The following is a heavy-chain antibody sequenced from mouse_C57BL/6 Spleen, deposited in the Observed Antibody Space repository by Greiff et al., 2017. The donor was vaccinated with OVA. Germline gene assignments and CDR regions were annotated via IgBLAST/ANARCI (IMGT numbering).Heavy chain of an antibody. CDR1: GYTFTSYG. D-gene: IGHD1-1*01. Sequence: QVQLQQSGAELARPGASVKLSCKASGYTFTSYGISWVKQRTGQGLEWIGEIYPRSGNTYYNEKFKGKATLTADKSSSTAYLELRSLTSEDSAVDSWARQDYGSLEGYYFDYWGQGTTLTVSS. V-gene: IGHV1-81*01. J-gene: IGHJ2*01. CDR2: IYPRSGNT. CDR3: ARQDYGSLEGYYFDY.